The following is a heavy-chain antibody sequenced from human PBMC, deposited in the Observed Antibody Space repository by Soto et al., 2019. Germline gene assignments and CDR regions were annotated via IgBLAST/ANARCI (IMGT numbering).Heavy chain of an antibody. J-gene: IGHJ2*01. Sequence: QVQLQESSPGLVKPSETLSLTCNVSGGSISEYYWSWIRQPPGKGLEWIGYVYYSGSTNYNPSFESRVAISVDASKKFFSLRLSSVTAADTAVYYCVRYGASGSRRYWFFDLWGRGTLVTVSS. V-gene: IGHV4-59*01. D-gene: IGHD6-13*01. CDR2: VYYSGST. CDR3: VRYGASGSRRYWFFDL. CDR1: GGSISEYY.